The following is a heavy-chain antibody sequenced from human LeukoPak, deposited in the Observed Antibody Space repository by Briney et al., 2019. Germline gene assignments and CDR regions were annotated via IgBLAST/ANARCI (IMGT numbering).Heavy chain of an antibody. CDR1: GFTFSSYG. Sequence: GGSLRLSCAASGFTFSSYGMHWVRQAPGKGLEYVSAITSNGGSTYYADSVKGRFTISRDNSKNTLYLQMSSLRAEDTAVYYCVKFPYDAFDIWGQGTMVTVSS. J-gene: IGHJ3*02. CDR2: ITSNGGST. CDR3: VKFPYDAFDI. V-gene: IGHV3-64D*06.